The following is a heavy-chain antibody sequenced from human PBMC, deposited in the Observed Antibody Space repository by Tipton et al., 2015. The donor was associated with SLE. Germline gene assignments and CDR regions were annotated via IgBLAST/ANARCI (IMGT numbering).Heavy chain of an antibody. D-gene: IGHD6-13*01. J-gene: IGHJ6*02. CDR2: INHSGST. CDR1: GGYISSYY. CDR3: ARDKQQLNDMDV. Sequence: PGLVKPSETLSLTCIVSGGYISSYYWSWIRQPPGKGLEWIGEINHSGSTNYNPSLKSRVTISVDTSKNQFSLKLSSVTAADTAVYYCARDKQQLNDMDVWGQGTTVTVSS. V-gene: IGHV4-59*12.